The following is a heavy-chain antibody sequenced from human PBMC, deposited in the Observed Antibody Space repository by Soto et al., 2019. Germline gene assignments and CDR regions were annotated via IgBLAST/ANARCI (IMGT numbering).Heavy chain of an antibody. J-gene: IGHJ5*02. Sequence: ASVKVSCKASGYTFTSYGISWVRQAPGQGLEWMGWISAYNGNTNYAQKLQGRVTMTTDTSTSTAYMELRSLRSDDTAVYYCARDGDQLVGSNWFDPWGQGTLVTVSS. D-gene: IGHD6-6*01. CDR3: ARDGDQLVGSNWFDP. CDR2: ISAYNGNT. CDR1: GYTFTSYG. V-gene: IGHV1-18*01.